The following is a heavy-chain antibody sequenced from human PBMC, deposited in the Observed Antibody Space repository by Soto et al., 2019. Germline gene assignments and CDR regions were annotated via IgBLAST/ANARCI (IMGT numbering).Heavy chain of an antibody. CDR1: GFAFTDYY. Sequence: GGSLRLSCAASGFAFTDYYMSWIRQAPGKGLEWVSYTGTTGTTIYYSVSVKGRLTVSRDNAKNSLYLHMNSLRVEDTAVYYCVIDRSPKRVPAMPPYFQHWGQGTLVTVSS. CDR2: TGTTGTTI. J-gene: IGHJ1*01. D-gene: IGHD2-2*01. V-gene: IGHV3-11*01. CDR3: VIDRSPKRVPAMPPYFQH.